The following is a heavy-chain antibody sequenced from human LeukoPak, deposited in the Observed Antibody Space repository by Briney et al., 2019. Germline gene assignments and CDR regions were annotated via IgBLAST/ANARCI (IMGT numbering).Heavy chain of an antibody. Sequence: SETLSLTCTVSGGPISSSNYYWAWLRQPPGKGLEWIGKIYYSGRTKYNPSLKSRVSISVDSSTNQLSLKRTSVTAADTAVYYCASHYTTRYSTTWPESHYWGRGTLVTVSP. V-gene: IGHV4-39*01. CDR3: ASHYTTRYSTTWPESHY. CDR2: IYYSGRT. D-gene: IGHD6-13*01. J-gene: IGHJ4*02. CDR1: GGPISSSNYY.